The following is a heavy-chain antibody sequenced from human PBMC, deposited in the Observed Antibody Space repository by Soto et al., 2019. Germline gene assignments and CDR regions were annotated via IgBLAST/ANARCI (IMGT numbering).Heavy chain of an antibody. J-gene: IGHJ4*02. CDR1: GGTFSSYA. D-gene: IGHD2-2*01. CDR3: SLSFVVVPAAAIFEY. V-gene: IGHV1-69*01. CDR2: IIPIFGTA. Sequence: QVQLVQSGAEVKKPGSSVKVSCKASGGTFSSYAISWVRQAPGQGLEWMGGIIPIFGTANYAQKFQGRVTITADESTSTAYRELSSLRSEDTAVYYCSLSFVVVPAAAIFEYWGQGTLVTVAS.